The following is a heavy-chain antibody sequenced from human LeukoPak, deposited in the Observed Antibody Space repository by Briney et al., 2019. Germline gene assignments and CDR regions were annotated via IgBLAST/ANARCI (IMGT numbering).Heavy chain of an antibody. CDR3: ARDRNSFDH. D-gene: IGHD3-3*02. V-gene: IGHV3-33*01. CDR1: GFTFSIYG. Sequence: GGSLRLSCAASGFTFSIYGMQWVRQAPGKGLEWVAVIWYDGTEKYYADSVKGRFTISRGNSKNMVYLQMNSLRAEDTAVYYCARDRNSFDHWGQGTLVTVSS. CDR2: IWYDGTEK. J-gene: IGHJ4*02.